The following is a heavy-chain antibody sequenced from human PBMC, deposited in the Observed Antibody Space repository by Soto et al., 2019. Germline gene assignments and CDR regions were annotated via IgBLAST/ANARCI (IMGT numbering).Heavy chain of an antibody. D-gene: IGHD5-12*01. CDR3: VKAGYNVYDSASDI. CDR2: ISNDGETT. J-gene: IGHJ3*02. V-gene: IGHV3-64D*06. CDR1: GFIFSSYA. Sequence: RLSCSASGFIFSSYAMHWFRQAPGKGLEYPSVISNDGETTYYADSVKGRFTISRDNSKNTLYLQMSGLRVEDTAVYYCVKAGYNVYDSASDIWGQGTMVTVSS.